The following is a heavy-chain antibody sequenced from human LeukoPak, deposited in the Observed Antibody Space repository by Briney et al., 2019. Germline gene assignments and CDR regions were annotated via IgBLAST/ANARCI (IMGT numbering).Heavy chain of an antibody. Sequence: PWASVKVSCKASGYTFTSYGVSWVRQAPGQGLEWMGWISAYNGNTNYAQKLQGRVTMTTDTSTSTAYMELRSLRSDDTAVYYCARDSYDYVWGSYRYKDYWGQGTLVTVSS. V-gene: IGHV1-18*01. J-gene: IGHJ4*02. CDR3: ARDSYDYVWGSYRYKDY. CDR1: GYTFTSYG. CDR2: ISAYNGNT. D-gene: IGHD3-16*02.